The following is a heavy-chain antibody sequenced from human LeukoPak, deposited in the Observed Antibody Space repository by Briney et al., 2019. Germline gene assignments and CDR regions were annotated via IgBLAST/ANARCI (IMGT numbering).Heavy chain of an antibody. D-gene: IGHD1-14*01. J-gene: IGHJ4*02. CDR1: GLTFRTYA. V-gene: IGHV3-23*01. Sequence: PGGSLRLSCAASGLTFRTYAMSWVRQAPGKGLEWVSSISDSGGYTFYADSVKGRFTISRDNSKNTVYLQMNSLRAEDTAVYYCAKGLGGTLYYFDYWGQGTLVTVSS. CDR2: ISDSGGYT. CDR3: AKGLGGTLYYFDY.